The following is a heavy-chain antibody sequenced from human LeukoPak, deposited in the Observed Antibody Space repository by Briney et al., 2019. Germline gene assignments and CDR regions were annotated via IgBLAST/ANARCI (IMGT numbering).Heavy chain of an antibody. CDR2: IRSKAYGGTT. D-gene: IGHD1-26*01. CDR1: GFTFGDYA. J-gene: IGHJ6*02. V-gene: IGHV3-49*04. CDR3: TREGPVLTWELPMEVMAYGMDV. Sequence: GGSLRLSCTASGFTFGDYAMSWVRQAPGKGLEWVGFIRSKAYGGTTEYAASVKGRFTISRDDSKGIAYLQMNSLKTEDTAVYYCTREGPVLTWELPMEVMAYGMDVWGQGTTVTVSS.